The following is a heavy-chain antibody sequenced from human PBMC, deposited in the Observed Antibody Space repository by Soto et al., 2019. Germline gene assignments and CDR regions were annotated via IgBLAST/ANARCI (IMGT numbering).Heavy chain of an antibody. J-gene: IGHJ6*02. CDR2: ISRESSYI. Sequence: GGSLRLSCTASGFSFSDYTMKWVRQAPGKGLEWVSSISRESSYIYYVDSVKGRFTISRDNAKNSVTLHMAGLRVDDTGLYFCAVGDADLNSPYGMDVWGRGTTVTVSS. CDR1: GFSFSDYT. CDR3: AVGDADLNSPYGMDV. V-gene: IGHV3-21*01. D-gene: IGHD1-26*01.